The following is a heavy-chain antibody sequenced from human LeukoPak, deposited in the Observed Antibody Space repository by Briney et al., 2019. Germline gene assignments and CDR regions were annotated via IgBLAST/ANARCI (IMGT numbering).Heavy chain of an antibody. J-gene: IGHJ3*02. CDR2: ISGSGGST. CDR3: AKEAPGHLCSGGSCPDAFDI. CDR1: GFTFSSYA. D-gene: IGHD2-15*01. Sequence: GGSLRLSCAASGFTFSSYAMSGVRQAPGKGLEWVSAISGSGGSTYYADSVKGRFTISRDNSKNTLYLQMNSLRAEDTAVYYCAKEAPGHLCSGGSCPDAFDIWGQGTMVTVSS. V-gene: IGHV3-23*01.